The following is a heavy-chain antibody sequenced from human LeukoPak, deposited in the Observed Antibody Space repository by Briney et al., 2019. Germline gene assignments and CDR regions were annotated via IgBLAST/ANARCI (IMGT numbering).Heavy chain of an antibody. V-gene: IGHV1-69*04. CDR2: IIPILGIA. Sequence: GASVKVSCKASGGTFSSYAISWVRQAPGQGLEWMGRIIPILGIANYAQKFQGRVTITADKSTSTAYMELSSLRSEDTAVYYCAKDADYFLGYCKSMSCGVGVDYWGQGTLVTVSS. D-gene: IGHD2-2*01. CDR1: GGTFSSYA. J-gene: IGHJ4*02. CDR3: AKDADYFLGYCKSMSCGVGVDY.